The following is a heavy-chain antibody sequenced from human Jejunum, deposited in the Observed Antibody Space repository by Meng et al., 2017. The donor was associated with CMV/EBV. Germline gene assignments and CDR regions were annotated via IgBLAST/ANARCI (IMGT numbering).Heavy chain of an antibody. Sequence: CKASGSTLTTYHMHWLRQAPGQGPEWMGIINPAGGGTNYARKFQGRVTMTRDTSTNTVYLELSSLRSDDTAVYYCARVLVAGRAEFHYWGQGTLVTVSS. CDR3: ARVLVAGRAEFHY. J-gene: IGHJ4*02. CDR2: INPAGGGT. D-gene: IGHD6-19*01. V-gene: IGHV1-46*01. CDR1: GSTLTTYH.